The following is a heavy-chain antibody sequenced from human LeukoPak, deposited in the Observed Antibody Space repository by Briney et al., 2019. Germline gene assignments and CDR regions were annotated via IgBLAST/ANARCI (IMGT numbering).Heavy chain of an antibody. V-gene: IGHV3-23*01. CDR1: GFTFSSYA. Sequence: PGGSLRLSCAASGFTFSSYAMSLVRQAPGKGLEWVSAISGSGGSTYYADSVKGRFTISRDNSKNTLYLQMNSLRAEDTAVYYCAKDHLRGFSSGWSGYDYWGQGTLVTVSS. J-gene: IGHJ4*02. D-gene: IGHD6-19*01. CDR2: ISGSGGST. CDR3: AKDHLRGFSSGWSGYDY.